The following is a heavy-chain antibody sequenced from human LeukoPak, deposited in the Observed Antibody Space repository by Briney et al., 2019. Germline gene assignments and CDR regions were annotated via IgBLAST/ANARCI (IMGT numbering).Heavy chain of an antibody. CDR1: GFTFSSFW. D-gene: IGHD4-17*01. CDR2: INKDGRST. J-gene: IGHJ1*01. V-gene: IGHV3-74*01. CDR3: ARSLYGDYANYFQR. Sequence: GGSVSLTCAASGFTFSSFWMHWVRQAPGKGLVWVSHINKDGRSTRYADSVKGRFTIARDNAKDTLYLEMRSLRAEDTALYYCARSLYGDYANYFQRWGQGTLVTVSS.